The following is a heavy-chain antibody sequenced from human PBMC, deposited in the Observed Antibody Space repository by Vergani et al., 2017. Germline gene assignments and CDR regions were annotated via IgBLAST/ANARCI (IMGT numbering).Heavy chain of an antibody. CDR1: GATFRSNT. CDR2: IIPVLGKT. Sequence: QVQLVQSGAEVKKPGSSVKVSCKASGATFRSNTISWVRQVPGQGLEWMGRIIPVLGKTKYAQDFQGRLTITADTSTSTAYMELTSLRPQDTAVYYCAREQWLPIDYFDYWGQGTLVTVSS. V-gene: IGHV1-69*08. D-gene: IGHD6-19*01. CDR3: AREQWLPIDYFDY. J-gene: IGHJ4*02.